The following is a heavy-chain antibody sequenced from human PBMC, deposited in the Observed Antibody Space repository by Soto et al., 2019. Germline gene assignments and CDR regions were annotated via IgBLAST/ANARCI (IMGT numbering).Heavy chain of an antibody. CDR2: IIPIFGTA. D-gene: IGHD3-10*01. Sequence: GASVKVSCKASGGTFSSYAISWVRQAPGQGLEWMGGIIPIFGTANYAQKFQGRVTITADESTSTAYMELSSLRSEDTAVYYCARGTYYYGSGSPLPFDYWGQGTLVTVSS. J-gene: IGHJ4*02. V-gene: IGHV1-69*13. CDR1: GGTFSSYA. CDR3: ARGTYYYGSGSPLPFDY.